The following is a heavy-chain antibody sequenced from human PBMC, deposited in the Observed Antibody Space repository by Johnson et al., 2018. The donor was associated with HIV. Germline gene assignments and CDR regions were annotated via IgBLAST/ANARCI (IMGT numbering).Heavy chain of an antibody. J-gene: IGHJ3*02. CDR1: EFTFSDYY. CDR2: ISSSGTAI. CDR3: AREMAWEDAFDI. Sequence: QVQLVESGGGLIQPGGSLRLSCAASEFTFSDYYMTWIRQAPGKGLEWLSYISSSGTAIYYADSVKGRFTISRDNAKNSLYLRMSSLRAEDTAVYYCAREMAWEDAFDIWGQGTMVTVSS. V-gene: IGHV3-11*04. D-gene: IGHD5-24*01.